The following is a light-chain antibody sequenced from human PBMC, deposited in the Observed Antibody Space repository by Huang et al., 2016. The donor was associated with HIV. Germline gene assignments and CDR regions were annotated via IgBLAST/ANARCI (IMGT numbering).Light chain of an antibody. J-gene: IGKJ1*01. V-gene: IGKV4-1*01. CDR3: QQYYSTPRT. Sequence: DIVMTQSPDSLAVSLGERATINFKSSQSVLYSSNNKNYLAWYQQKPGQPPKLLIYWASTRESGVPDRFRGSGSGTDFTLTISSLQAEDVAVYYCQQYYSTPRTFGQGTKVEIK. CDR1: QSVLYSSNNKNY. CDR2: WAS.